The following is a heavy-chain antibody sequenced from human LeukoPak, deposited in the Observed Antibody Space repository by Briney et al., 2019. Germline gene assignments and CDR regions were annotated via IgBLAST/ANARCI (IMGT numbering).Heavy chain of an antibody. D-gene: IGHD3-10*01. V-gene: IGHV3-7*01. CDR3: ARDLSLTMVRGVID. CDR1: KLTFSNYW. Sequence: GGSLRLSCAASKLTFSNYWMNWVRQAPGKGLEWVANIRQDGTERSYVDSVKGRFTISRDNAKNTLFLQMNSQRAEDTAVYYCARDLSLTMVRGVIDWGQGTLVTVSS. J-gene: IGHJ4*02. CDR2: IRQDGTER.